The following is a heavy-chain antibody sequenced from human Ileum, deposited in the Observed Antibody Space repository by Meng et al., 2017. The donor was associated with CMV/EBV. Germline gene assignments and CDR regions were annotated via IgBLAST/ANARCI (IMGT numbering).Heavy chain of an antibody. CDR2: IYFTGST. D-gene: IGHD3-3*01. J-gene: IGHJ4*02. CDR1: GGSISSTSYY. V-gene: IGHV4-39*07. Sequence: SGGSISSTSYYWGWIRQPPGKGLEWIGSIYFTGSTYYNPSLKSRVTISVDTSKNQFSLRLSSVTAADTAVYYCARDSDFWTTSRFDYWGQSTLVPVSS. CDR3: ARDSDFWTTSRFDY.